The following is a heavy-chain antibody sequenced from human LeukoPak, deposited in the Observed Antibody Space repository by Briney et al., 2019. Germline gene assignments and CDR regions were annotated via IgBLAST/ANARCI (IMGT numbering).Heavy chain of an antibody. J-gene: IGHJ6*03. V-gene: IGHV1-69*05. CDR3: AMPSIAARLGNGYYYMDV. CDR2: IIPMFGTA. CDR1: GGTFSSYA. D-gene: IGHD6-6*01. Sequence: SVKVSCKASGGTFSSYAISWVRQAPGQGLEWMGGIIPMFGTANYAQKFQGRVTITTDESTSTAYMELSSLRSEDTAVYYCAMPSIAARLGNGYYYMDVWGKGTTVTVSS.